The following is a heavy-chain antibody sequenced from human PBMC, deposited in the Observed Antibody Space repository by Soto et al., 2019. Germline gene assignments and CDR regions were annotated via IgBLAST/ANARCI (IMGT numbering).Heavy chain of an antibody. CDR1: GFTFSGSA. CDR2: IRSKANSYAT. Sequence: EVQLVESGGSLVQPGGSLKLSCAASGFTFSGSAMHWVRQASGKGLEWVGRIRSKANSYATAYAASVKGRFTISRDDSKNTAYLQMNSLKPEDTAVYYCTLYRDYSLGYWGQGTLVPVSS. D-gene: IGHD4-17*01. CDR3: TLYRDYSLGY. J-gene: IGHJ4*02. V-gene: IGHV3-73*01.